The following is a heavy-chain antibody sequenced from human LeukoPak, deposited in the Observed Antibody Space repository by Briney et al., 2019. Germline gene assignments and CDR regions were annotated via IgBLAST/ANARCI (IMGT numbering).Heavy chain of an antibody. J-gene: IGHJ6*02. V-gene: IGHV1-69*13. CDR3: ARDPNDFWSGYYTHYYYGMDV. CDR2: IIPIFGTA. Sequence: SVKVSCKASGGTFISYAISWVRQAPGQGLEWMGGIIPIFGTANYAQKFQGRVTITADESTSTAYMEQSSLRSEDTAVYYCARDPNDFWSGYYTHYYYGMDVWGQGTTVTVSS. CDR1: GGTFISYA. D-gene: IGHD3-3*01.